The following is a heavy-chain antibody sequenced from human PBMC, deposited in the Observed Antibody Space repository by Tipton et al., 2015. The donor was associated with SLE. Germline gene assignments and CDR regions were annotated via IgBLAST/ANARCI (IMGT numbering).Heavy chain of an antibody. J-gene: IGHJ3*02. CDR1: GYSISSGYY. CDR2: IYTSGST. V-gene: IGHV4-38-2*01. Sequence: TLSLTCAVSGYSISSGYYWGWIRQPPGEGLEGIGHIYTSGSTNHNPSLKSRVTISVDTSKNQFSLKLSSVTAADTAVYYCARWRERGPVGYSSGSRGDAFDIWGQGTMVTVSS. CDR3: ARWRERGPVGYSSGSRGDAFDI. D-gene: IGHD6-19*01.